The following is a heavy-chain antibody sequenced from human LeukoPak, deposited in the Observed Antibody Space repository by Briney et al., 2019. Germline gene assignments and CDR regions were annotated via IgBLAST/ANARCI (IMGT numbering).Heavy chain of an antibody. J-gene: IGHJ5*02. D-gene: IGHD2-2*01. Sequence: PSETLSLTCAVYGGSFSGYYWSWIRQPPGKGLEWIGEINHSGGTNYNPSLKSRVTISVDTSKNQFSLKLSSVTAADTAVYYCARDYYCSSTSCYFNWFDPWGQGTLVTVSS. CDR2: INHSGGT. CDR3: ARDYYCSSTSCYFNWFDP. CDR1: GGSFSGYY. V-gene: IGHV4-34*01.